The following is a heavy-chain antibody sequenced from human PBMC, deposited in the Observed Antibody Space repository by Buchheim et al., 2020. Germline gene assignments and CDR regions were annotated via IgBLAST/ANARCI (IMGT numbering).Heavy chain of an antibody. Sequence: QVQLQESGPGLVKPSQTLSLTCAVSGGSISSGGYSWGWIRQPPGKGLEWIGYIYYSGSTYSNPSLKSRVTISVDTSQNQFSLKLSSVTAADTAVYYCAREGTAHSTIDYWGQGTL. CDR3: AREGTAHSTIDY. CDR1: GGSISSGGYS. D-gene: IGHD2-2*01. J-gene: IGHJ4*02. CDR2: IYYSGST. V-gene: IGHV4-30-4*07.